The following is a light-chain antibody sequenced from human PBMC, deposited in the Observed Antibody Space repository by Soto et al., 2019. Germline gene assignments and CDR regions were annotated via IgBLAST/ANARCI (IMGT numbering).Light chain of an antibody. CDR1: QSFXNS. CDR3: QLYNNLLQT. CDR2: GAS. J-gene: IGKJ1*01. V-gene: IGKV3-15*01. Sequence: TQSACTVSVTTGEGVTLPCRASQSFXNSFGWYQQKPGQAPRFLXVGASTRATGSPARLSGSGSGTEFTLTITILQSEDCAVYYCQLYNNLLQTFGEGTKVDIK.